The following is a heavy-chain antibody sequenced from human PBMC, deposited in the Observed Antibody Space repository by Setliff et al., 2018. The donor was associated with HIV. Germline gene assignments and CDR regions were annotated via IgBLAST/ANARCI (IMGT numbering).Heavy chain of an antibody. V-gene: IGHV4-34*01. J-gene: IGHJ6*03. CDR2: LNYVGVT. CDR3: ARTPQEVVVVAATRPYYYYYMDV. Sequence: SETLSLTCAVHGGSFSGSYWSWIRQPPGKGLEWIGELNYVGVTNHNPSLKSRVTISVDTSENQFSPKLSSVTAADTAVYYCARTPQEVVVVAATRPYYYYYMDVWGKGTTVTVSS. CDR1: GGSFSGSY. D-gene: IGHD2-15*01.